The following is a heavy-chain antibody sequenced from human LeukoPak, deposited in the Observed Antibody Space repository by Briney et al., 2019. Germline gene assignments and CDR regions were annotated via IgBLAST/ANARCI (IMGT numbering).Heavy chain of an antibody. CDR3: AKDFDSSGYYGAFDI. D-gene: IGHD3-22*01. V-gene: IGHV3-33*06. Sequence: PGGSLRLSCAASGFTFSSYGMHWFRQAPGKGLEWVAVIWYDGSNKYYADSVKGRFTISRDNSKNTLYLQMNSLRAEDTAVYYCAKDFDSSGYYGAFDIWGQGTMVTVSS. CDR1: GFTFSSYG. J-gene: IGHJ3*02. CDR2: IWYDGSNK.